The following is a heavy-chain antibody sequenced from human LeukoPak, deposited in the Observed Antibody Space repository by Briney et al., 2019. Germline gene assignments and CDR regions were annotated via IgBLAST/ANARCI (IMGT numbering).Heavy chain of an antibody. CDR2: ICHGGTT. J-gene: IGHJ4*02. CDR1: GYSISSGYY. V-gene: IGHV4-38-2*02. CDR3: AREGGTALFDF. Sequence: PSETLSLTCAVSGYSISSGYYWGWIRQPPGKGLEWIGSICHGGTTLYNPSLKSRVTISVDTSKNQFSLKLTSVTAADTAVYYCAREGGTALFDFWGQGTLVTVSS. D-gene: IGHD1-1*01.